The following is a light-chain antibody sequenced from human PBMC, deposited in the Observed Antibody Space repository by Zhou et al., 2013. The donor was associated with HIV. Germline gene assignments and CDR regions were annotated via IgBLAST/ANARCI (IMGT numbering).Light chain of an antibody. CDR1: QDISNY. J-gene: IGKJ1*01. Sequence: DIQMTQSPSSLSASVGDRVTITCQASQDISNYLNWYQQKPGKAPKLLIYDASNLETGVPSRFSGSGSGTDFTLTISSLQPEDFATYYCLQDYSYPRTFGQGTKVEIK. CDR2: DAS. CDR3: LQDYSYPRT. V-gene: IGKV1-33*01.